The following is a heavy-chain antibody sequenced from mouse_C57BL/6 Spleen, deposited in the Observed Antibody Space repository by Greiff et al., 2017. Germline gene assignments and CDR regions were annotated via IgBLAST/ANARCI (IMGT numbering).Heavy chain of an antibody. Sequence: VQLQQSGAELANPGASVKMSCKASGYTFTSYWMHWVKQRPGQGLEWIGYINPSTGYTEYNQKFKDKATLTANKSSRTAYMQLSSLTSEDSAVYYCAMVTTYYAMDYWGQGTSVTVSA. J-gene: IGHJ4*01. CDR1: GYTFTSYW. V-gene: IGHV1-7*01. CDR2: INPSTGYT. CDR3: AMVTTYYAMDY. D-gene: IGHD2-2*01.